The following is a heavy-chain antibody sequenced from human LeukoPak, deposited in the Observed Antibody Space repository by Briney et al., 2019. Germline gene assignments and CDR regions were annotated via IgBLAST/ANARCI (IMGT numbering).Heavy chain of an antibody. V-gene: IGHV1-2*02. D-gene: IGHD4-17*01. CDR1: GYTFTSYG. Sequence: ASVKVSCKASGYTFTSYGISWVRQAPGQGLEWMGWINPNSGGTNYAQKFQGRVTMTRDTSISTAYMELSRLRSDDTAVYYCARANYGDLDYWGQGTLVTVSS. CDR2: INPNSGGT. CDR3: ARANYGDLDY. J-gene: IGHJ4*02.